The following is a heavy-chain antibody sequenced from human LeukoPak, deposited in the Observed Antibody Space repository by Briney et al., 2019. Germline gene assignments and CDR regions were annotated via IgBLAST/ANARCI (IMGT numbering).Heavy chain of an antibody. J-gene: IGHJ4*02. D-gene: IGHD1-1*01. CDR1: RVSISSYY. V-gene: IGHV4-59*08. CDR3: ARRTTGTGPFDY. CDR2: IYYSGST. Sequence: SETLSLTCTVSRVSISSYYWSWIRQPPGQGLEWIGYIYYSGSTNYNPSLKSRVTISVDTSKNQFSLKLSSVTAADTAVYYCARRTTGTGPFDYWGQGTLVTVSS.